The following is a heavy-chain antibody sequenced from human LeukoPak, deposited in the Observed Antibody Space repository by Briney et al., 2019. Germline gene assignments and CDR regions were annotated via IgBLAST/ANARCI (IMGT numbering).Heavy chain of an antibody. D-gene: IGHD3-3*01. J-gene: IGHJ4*02. CDR1: GYTFTGYY. CDR2: INPNSGGT. Sequence: ASVKVSCXASGYTFTGYYMHWVRQAPGQGLEWMGWINPNSGGTNYAQKFQGRVTMTRDTSISTAYMELSRLRSDDTAVYYYAREPSYEGADYWGQGTLVTVSS. V-gene: IGHV1-2*02. CDR3: AREPSYEGADY.